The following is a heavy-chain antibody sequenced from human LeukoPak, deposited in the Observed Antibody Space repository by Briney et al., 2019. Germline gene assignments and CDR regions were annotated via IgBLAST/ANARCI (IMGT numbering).Heavy chain of an antibody. CDR2: INHSGST. J-gene: IGHJ5*02. Sequence: PSETLSLTCALYGGSFSGYYWSWIRQPPGKGLEWIGEINHSGSTNYNPSLKSRVTITGDTSKNQFSLKLSSVTAADTAVYYCARGSSSSSSVWFDPWGQGTLVTVSS. D-gene: IGHD6-6*01. V-gene: IGHV4-34*01. CDR1: GGSFSGYY. CDR3: ARGSSSSSSVWFDP.